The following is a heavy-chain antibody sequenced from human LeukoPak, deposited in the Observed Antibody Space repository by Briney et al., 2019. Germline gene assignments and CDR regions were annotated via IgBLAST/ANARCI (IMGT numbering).Heavy chain of an antibody. CDR1: GLSFSGYY. Sequence: SETLSLTCAVYGLSFSGYYWSWIRQPPGKGLEWIGEINHSGSTNYNPSLKSRVTISVDTSKNQFSLKLSSVTAADTAVYYCAEGSGGGVYWGQGTLVTVSS. CDR3: AEGSGGGVY. D-gene: IGHD1-14*01. J-gene: IGHJ4*02. V-gene: IGHV4-34*01. CDR2: INHSGST.